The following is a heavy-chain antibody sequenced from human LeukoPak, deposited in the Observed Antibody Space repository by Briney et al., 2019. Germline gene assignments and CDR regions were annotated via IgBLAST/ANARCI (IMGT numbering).Heavy chain of an antibody. Sequence: GGSVRLPCAASEFTFSGYWMHWVPEAPGKGPEWVTNNRQDGSEKQYVESVKGRFTITRDNAKNALLLQMNSLRGEDTSWLYWAREGFVEAADYWGQGTLVTVSS. D-gene: IGHD2-15*01. CDR3: AREGFVEAADY. CDR1: EFTFSGYW. J-gene: IGHJ4*02. CDR2: NRQDGSEK. V-gene: IGHV3-7*01.